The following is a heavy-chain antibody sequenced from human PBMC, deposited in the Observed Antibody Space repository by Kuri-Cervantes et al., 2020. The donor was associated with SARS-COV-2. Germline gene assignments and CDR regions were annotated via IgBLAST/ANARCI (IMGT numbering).Heavy chain of an antibody. V-gene: IGHV1-2*04. CDR1: GYTFTGYY. CDR2: INPNSGGT. J-gene: IGHJ4*02. D-gene: IGHD3-22*01. Sequence: ASVKVSCKASGYTFTGYYMHWVRQAPGQGLEWMGWINPNSGGTNYAQKFQGWVTMTRDTSISTAYMELSRLRPDDTAVYYCARGGESITMIVVVIQPLDYWGQGTLVTASS. CDR3: ARGGESITMIVVVIQPLDY.